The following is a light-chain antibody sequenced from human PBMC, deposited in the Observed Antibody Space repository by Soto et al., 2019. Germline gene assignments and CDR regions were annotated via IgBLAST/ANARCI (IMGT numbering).Light chain of an antibody. CDR3: QQRSNWPRT. Sequence: EIVLTQSPATLSLSPGERATLSCRASQSVSSSLAWYQQKPGQAPRLLIYDASNRATDIPARFSGSGSGTDFTLTINSLEPEDFAVNYCQQRSNWPRTFGQGTKLEIK. J-gene: IGKJ2*01. CDR2: DAS. CDR1: QSVSSS. V-gene: IGKV3-11*01.